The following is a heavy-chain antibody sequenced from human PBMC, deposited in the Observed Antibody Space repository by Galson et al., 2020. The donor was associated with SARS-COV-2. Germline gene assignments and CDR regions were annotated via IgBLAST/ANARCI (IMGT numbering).Heavy chain of an antibody. Sequence: ASVKVSCKVSGYTLTELSMHWVRQAPGKGLEWMGGFDPDDGATIYAQKFQGRVTMTEDTSTDTAYMELSSLRSEDTAVYYCASSPSITGTTRVNYYYYYGMDVWGQGTTVTVSS. J-gene: IGHJ6*02. CDR3: ASSPSITGTTRVNYYYYYGMDV. CDR1: GYTLTELS. CDR2: FDPDDGAT. D-gene: IGHD1-7*01. V-gene: IGHV1-24*01.